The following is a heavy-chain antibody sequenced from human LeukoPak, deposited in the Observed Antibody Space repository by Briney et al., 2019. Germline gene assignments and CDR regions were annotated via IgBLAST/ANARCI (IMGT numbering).Heavy chain of an antibody. J-gene: IGHJ1*01. CDR2: IYYSGST. V-gene: IGHV4-59*01. Sequence: PSETLSLTCTVSGGSISSYYWSWIRQPPGKGLEWIGYIYYSGSTNYNPSLKSRVTISVDTSKNQFSLKLSSVTAADTAVYYCARVSGTTSDTEYVQHWGQGTLVTVSS. D-gene: IGHD4-17*01. CDR3: ARVSGTTSDTEYVQH. CDR1: GGSISSYY.